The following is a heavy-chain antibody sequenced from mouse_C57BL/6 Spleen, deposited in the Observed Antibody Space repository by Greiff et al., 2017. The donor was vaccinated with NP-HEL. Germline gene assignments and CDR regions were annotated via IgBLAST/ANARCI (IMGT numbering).Heavy chain of an antibody. J-gene: IGHJ4*01. CDR3: ARNYDYASYAMDY. CDR1: GYSITSGYY. V-gene: IGHV3-6*01. D-gene: IGHD2-4*01. CDR2: ISYDGSN. Sequence: EVQRVESGPGLVKPSQSLSLTCSVTGYSITSGYYWNWIRQFPGNKLEWMGYISYDGSNNYNPSLKNRISITRDTSKNQFFLKLNSVTTEDTATYYCARNYDYASYAMDYWGQGTSVTVSS.